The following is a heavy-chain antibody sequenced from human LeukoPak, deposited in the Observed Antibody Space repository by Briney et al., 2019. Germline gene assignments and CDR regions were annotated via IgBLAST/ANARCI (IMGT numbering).Heavy chain of an antibody. J-gene: IGHJ3*02. CDR1: GFTFDDYA. CDR3: AKHFSGTAAFDI. D-gene: IGHD3-10*01. CDR2: VTGGGTGT. V-gene: IGHV3-23*01. Sequence: GGSLRLSCAASGFTFDDYAMSWVRQAPGQGLEWVSAVTGGGTGTYYADSVKGRFTISRDNSQNTLSLRMNSLRAEDTALYYCAKHFSGTAAFDIWGQGTVVTVSS.